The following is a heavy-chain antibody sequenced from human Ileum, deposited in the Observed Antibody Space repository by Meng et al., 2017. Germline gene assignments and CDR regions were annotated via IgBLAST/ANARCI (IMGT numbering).Heavy chain of an antibody. CDR1: GFTFSRYY. V-gene: IGHV3-66*02. Sequence: GESLKISCVASGFTFSRYYMSWVRQAPGKGLEWVSVVYSGGWTSYGDAVKGRFTISRDNSENTLYLQMNSLRAEDTAIYYCARNGDLRYFDYWGRDTLVTVSS. CDR2: VYSGGWT. D-gene: IGHD4-17*01. CDR3: ARNGDLRYFDY. J-gene: IGHJ4*02.